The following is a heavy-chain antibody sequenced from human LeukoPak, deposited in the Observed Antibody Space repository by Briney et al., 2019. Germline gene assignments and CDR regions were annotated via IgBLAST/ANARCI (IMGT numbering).Heavy chain of an antibody. CDR3: AREGGGSYPYYFDY. CDR1: GGSISSSSYY. V-gene: IGHV4-39*07. D-gene: IGHD1-26*01. Sequence: SETLSLTCTVSGGSISSSSYYWGWIRQPPGKGLEWIGSIYYSGSTYYNPSLKSRVTISVDTSKNQFSLKLSSVTAADTAVYYCAREGGGSYPYYFDYWGQGTLVTVSS. CDR2: IYYSGST. J-gene: IGHJ4*02.